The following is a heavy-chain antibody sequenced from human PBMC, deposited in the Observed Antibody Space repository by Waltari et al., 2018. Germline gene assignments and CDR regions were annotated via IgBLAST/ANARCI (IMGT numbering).Heavy chain of an antibody. J-gene: IGHJ3*01. V-gene: IGHV5-51*01. CDR2: MNPGDSDA. Sequence: EVQLVQSGTELKKPGESLKISCKGSGYSFSNFWIAWVRQMPGKGLEWMGVMNPGDSDARYSPSFQGQVTLSVDKSISAAYLQWNSLKASDTAMYYCARHNTDYHAFDFWGQGTMVTVSS. D-gene: IGHD3-10*01. CDR3: ARHNTDYHAFDF. CDR1: GYSFSNFW.